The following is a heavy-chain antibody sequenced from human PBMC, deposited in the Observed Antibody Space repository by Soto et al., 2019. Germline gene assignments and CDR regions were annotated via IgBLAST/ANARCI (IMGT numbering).Heavy chain of an antibody. D-gene: IGHD3-10*01. CDR1: GYTFSSIG. CDR3: ARDLDASGSYYTDY. V-gene: IGHV1-18*01. J-gene: IGHJ4*02. CDR2: ISPYKGNT. Sequence: QIQLVQSGAEVKKPGASVKVSCKASGYTFSSIGISWVRQAPGQGLEWMGWISPYKGNTHYAQGLQGRVTMTTDTSTSTAYMELWSLRSDDTAVYYCARDLDASGSYYTDYWGQGTLVTVSS.